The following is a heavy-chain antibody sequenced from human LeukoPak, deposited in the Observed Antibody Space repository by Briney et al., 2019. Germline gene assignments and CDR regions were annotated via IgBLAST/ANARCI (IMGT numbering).Heavy chain of an antibody. CDR2: IYSSGST. V-gene: IGHV4-4*07. J-gene: IGHJ4*02. CDR1: GGSIRSYY. Sequence: SETLSLTCTVSGGSIRSYYWSWIRQPAGKGLEWIGRIYSSGSTNYNPSLKSRGTMSVDMPKNQFSLKLTSVTAADTAMYYCASAAYYYGSGSYSPFDYWGQGTLVTVSS. CDR3: ASAAYYYGSGSYSPFDY. D-gene: IGHD3-10*01.